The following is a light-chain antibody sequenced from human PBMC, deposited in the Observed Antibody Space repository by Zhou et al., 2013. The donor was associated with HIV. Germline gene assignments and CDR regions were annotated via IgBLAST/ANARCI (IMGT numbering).Light chain of an antibody. CDR1: QTVSGNY. CDR3: QQYGTSPLT. V-gene: IGKV3-20*01. CDR2: DAS. J-gene: IGKJ4*01. Sequence: EIVLTQSPDTLSLSPGERATLSCRAGQTVSGNYLAWYQQKPGQSPRLLIFDASNRATGIPARFSGSGSGTDFTLTITKLEPEDFAVYYCQQYGTSPLTFGGGTKVEIK.